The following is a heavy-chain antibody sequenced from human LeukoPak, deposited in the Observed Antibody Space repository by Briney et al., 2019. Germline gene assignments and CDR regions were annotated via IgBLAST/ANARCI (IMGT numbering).Heavy chain of an antibody. CDR2: MYNRGST. J-gene: IGHJ4*02. CDR3: ARAEKAVTGTLDY. V-gene: IGHV4-59*01. D-gene: IGHD6-19*01. CDR1: GDSISNYY. Sequence: SETLSLTCTVSGDSISNYYWSWIRQSPGKELDWSGYMYNRGSTIYNPSLKSRVTISTDTSKNQFSLRLTSVTAADTAVYYCARAEKAVTGTLDYWGQGTLITVSS.